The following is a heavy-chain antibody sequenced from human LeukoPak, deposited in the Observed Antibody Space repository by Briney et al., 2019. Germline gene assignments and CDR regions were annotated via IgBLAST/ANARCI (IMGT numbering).Heavy chain of an antibody. J-gene: IGHJ4*02. V-gene: IGHV3-23*01. CDR3: AKESRDSSGWEIDY. CDR2: ISGSGGST. CDR1: GLTFSSYA. Sequence: GGSLRLSCAASGLTFSSYAMSWVRQAPGKGLEWVSSISGSGGSTYYADSVKGRFTISRDNSKNTLDLQMSSLRAEDTAVFYCAKESRDSSGWEIDYWGQGTLVTVSS. D-gene: IGHD3-22*01.